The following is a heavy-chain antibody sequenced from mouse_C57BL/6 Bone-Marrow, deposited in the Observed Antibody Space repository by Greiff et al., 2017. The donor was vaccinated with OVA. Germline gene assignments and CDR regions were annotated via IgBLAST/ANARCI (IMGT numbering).Heavy chain of an antibody. CDR1: GYTFTSYW. CDR2: IYPGSGST. J-gene: IGHJ2*01. Sequence: QVQLQQPGAELVKPGASVKMSCKASGYTFTSYWITWVKQRPGQGLEWIGDIYPGSGSTNYTEKFKSKATLTVDTSSSTAYMQLSSLTSEDSAVYYCARRGNYYSNPYYFDYWGQGTTLTVSS. D-gene: IGHD2-5*01. CDR3: ARRGNYYSNPYYFDY. V-gene: IGHV1-55*01.